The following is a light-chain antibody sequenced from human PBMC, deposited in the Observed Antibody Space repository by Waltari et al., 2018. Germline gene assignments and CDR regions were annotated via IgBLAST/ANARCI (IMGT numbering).Light chain of an antibody. CDR1: SSDVGGHDY. V-gene: IGLV2-14*01. CDR2: DVS. Sequence: QSALTQPASVSGSPGQSITISCTGTSSDVGGHDYVSWYQQYPGKAPKRMIFDVSKRPSGVSNRFSGSKSGNTASLTISGLQADDEADYYCYSYRSSYTFVFGTGTRVTVL. J-gene: IGLJ1*01. CDR3: YSYRSSYTFV.